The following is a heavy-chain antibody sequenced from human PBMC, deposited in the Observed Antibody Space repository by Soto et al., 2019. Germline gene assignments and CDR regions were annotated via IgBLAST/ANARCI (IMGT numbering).Heavy chain of an antibody. V-gene: IGHV3-33*01. J-gene: IGHJ4*02. Sequence: PGGSLRLSCAASGFTFSSYGMHWVRQAPGKGLQWVAVIWYDGSNKYYADSVKGRFTISRDNSKNTLYLQMNSLRAEDTAVYYCARDHGRGYNYGFDYWGQGTLVTVSS. D-gene: IGHD5-18*01. CDR2: IWYDGSNK. CDR3: ARDHGRGYNYGFDY. CDR1: GFTFSSYG.